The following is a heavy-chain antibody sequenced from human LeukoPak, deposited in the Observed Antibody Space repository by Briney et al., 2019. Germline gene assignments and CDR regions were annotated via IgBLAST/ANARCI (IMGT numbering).Heavy chain of an antibody. J-gene: IGHJ4*02. V-gene: IGHV3-23*01. Sequence: GGSLRLSCAASGVTFSSFAMTWVRQAPGKGLEWVSGISGSGGSTYYADSVKGRFTISRDNSKNTLYLQMNSLRAGDTAVYYCAKSLGYCSSTTCKYYFDYWGQGTLVTVSS. CDR3: AKSLGYCSSTTCKYYFDY. D-gene: IGHD2-2*01. CDR2: ISGSGGST. CDR1: GVTFSSFA.